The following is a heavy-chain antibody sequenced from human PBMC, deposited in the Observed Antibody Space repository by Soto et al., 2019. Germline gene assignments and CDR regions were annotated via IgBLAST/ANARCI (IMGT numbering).Heavy chain of an antibody. Sequence: PGGSVRLSCAASEFTFSNYAMSWVRQGPGKGLEWVSAISYGGGTTYYADSVKGRFTISRDNSKNTLYLQMNSPRAEDTAVYYCAKNPGYYYDNTGYHFDYWGQGTLVTVSS. J-gene: IGHJ4*02. V-gene: IGHV3-23*01. D-gene: IGHD3-22*01. CDR1: EFTFSNYA. CDR2: ISYGGGTT. CDR3: AKNPGYYYDNTGYHFDY.